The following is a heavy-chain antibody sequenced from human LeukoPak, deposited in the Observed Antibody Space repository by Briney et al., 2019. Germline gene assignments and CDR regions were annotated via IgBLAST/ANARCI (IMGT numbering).Heavy chain of an antibody. CDR1: VFTFSSYS. V-gene: IGHV3-48*01. J-gene: IGHJ6*03. CDR3: ARDISSSSMSYYYYYMDV. D-gene: IGHD6-6*01. Sequence: GGSLRLSCAASVFTFSSYSMNGVRQAPGKGLEWVTYISKNSSTIYNADSVKGRFTISRDNAKNSMYLQMNSQRAKDTAVDYCARDISSSSMSYYYYYMDVWGKGTTVTVSS. CDR2: ISKNSSTI.